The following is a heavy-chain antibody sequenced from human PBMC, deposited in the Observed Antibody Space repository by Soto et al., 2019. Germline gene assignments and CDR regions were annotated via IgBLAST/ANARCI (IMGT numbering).Heavy chain of an antibody. V-gene: IGHV3-48*02. CDR1: GLTFSSFS. CDR3: ARIDY. CDR2: ISSSSITI. J-gene: IGHJ4*02. Sequence: EVQLVESGGGLVQPGGSLRPSWAPSGLTFSSFSMNGVGQAPGKGLEWVPYISSSSITIYYADSVKGRFTISRDNAKNSLYLQMNSLRDEDTAVYYCARIDYWGQGTLVTVSS.